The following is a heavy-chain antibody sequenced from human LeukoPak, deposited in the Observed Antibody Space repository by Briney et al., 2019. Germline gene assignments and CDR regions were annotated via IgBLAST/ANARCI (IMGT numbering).Heavy chain of an antibody. CDR1: GFTFSSYA. V-gene: IGHV3-23*01. CDR2: ISGSGGST. CDR3: AKGLQPYYYDSSGSESYYMDV. J-gene: IGHJ6*03. Sequence: GGSLRLSCAASGFTFSSYAMSWVRQAPGKGLEWVSLISGSGGSTYYADSVKGRFTISRDNSKNTLYLQMNSLRAEDTAVYYCAKGLQPYYYDSSGSESYYMDVWGKGTTVTISS. D-gene: IGHD3-22*01.